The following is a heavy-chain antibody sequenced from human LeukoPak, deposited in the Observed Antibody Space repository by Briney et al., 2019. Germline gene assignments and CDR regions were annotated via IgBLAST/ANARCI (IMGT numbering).Heavy chain of an antibody. CDR3: AKVGGYSGYDLGLMSYYFDY. Sequence: GGSLRLSCAASGSNFNSYTMNWVRQAPGKGLEWVSAISGSGGSTYYADSVKGRFTISRDNSKNTLYLQMNSLRAEDTAVYYCAKVGGYSGYDLGLMSYYFDYWGQGTLVTVSS. V-gene: IGHV3-23*01. J-gene: IGHJ4*02. CDR2: ISGSGGST. D-gene: IGHD5-12*01. CDR1: GSNFNSYT.